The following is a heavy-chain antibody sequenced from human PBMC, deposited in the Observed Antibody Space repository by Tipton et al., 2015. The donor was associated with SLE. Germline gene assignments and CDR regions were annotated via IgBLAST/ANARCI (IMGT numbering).Heavy chain of an antibody. CDR1: GFTFDDYT. D-gene: IGHD1-20*01. CDR2: ITWNTGSI. J-gene: IGHJ6*02. V-gene: IGHV3-9*01. CDR3: AKEGITGMDV. Sequence: RSLRLSCAASGFTFDDYTMHWVRQAPGKGLEWVSSITWNTGSINYADSLKGRFTVSRDNAKNSLYLQMNSLGAEDTASYYCAKEGITGMDVWGHGTTVIVSS.